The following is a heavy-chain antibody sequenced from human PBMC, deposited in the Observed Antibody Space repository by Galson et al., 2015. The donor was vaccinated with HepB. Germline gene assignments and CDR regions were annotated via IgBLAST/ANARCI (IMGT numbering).Heavy chain of an antibody. J-gene: IGHJ6*03. D-gene: IGHD5-12*01. V-gene: IGHV3-21*06. CDR3: ARIPISYMDV. CDR2: IRSSSSYI. Sequence: SLRLSCAASGFTFSSYSMNWVRQAPGKGLEWVSSIRSSSSYIHYADSVKGRFTISRDNAKNSLYLQMNSLRAEDTAVYYCARIPISYMDVWGKGTTVPVSS. CDR1: GFTFSSYS.